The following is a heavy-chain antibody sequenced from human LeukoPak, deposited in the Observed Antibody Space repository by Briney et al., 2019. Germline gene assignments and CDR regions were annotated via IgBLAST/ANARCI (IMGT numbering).Heavy chain of an antibody. D-gene: IGHD3-3*01. Sequence: SETLSLTCAVYGGSFSGYYWSWIRQPPRKGLGWIGEINHSGSTNYNPSPKSRVTISVDTSTNQFSLKLRSLTAADTAVYYSARKGMGITIFGAITYHCFEPWGEGTLVTVSS. J-gene: IGHJ5*02. CDR2: INHSGST. CDR1: GGSFSGYY. V-gene: IGHV4-34*01. CDR3: ARKGMGITIFGAITYHCFEP.